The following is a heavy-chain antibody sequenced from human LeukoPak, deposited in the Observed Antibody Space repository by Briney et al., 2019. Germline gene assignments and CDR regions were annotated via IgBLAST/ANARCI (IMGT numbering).Heavy chain of an antibody. J-gene: IGHJ4*02. D-gene: IGHD2-2*01. CDR1: GFTFSSYG. CDR3: AKNIVVVPAAMPEDY. Sequence: PGGSLRLSCAASGFTFSSYGMHWVRQAPGKGLEWVAVISYDGSNKYYADSVKGRFTISRDNSKNTLYLQMNSLRAEDTAVYYCAKNIVVVPAAMPEDYWGQGTLVTVSS. V-gene: IGHV3-30*18. CDR2: ISYDGSNK.